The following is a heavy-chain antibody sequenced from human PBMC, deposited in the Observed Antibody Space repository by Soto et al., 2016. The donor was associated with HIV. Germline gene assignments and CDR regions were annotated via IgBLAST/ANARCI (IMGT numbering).Heavy chain of an antibody. Sequence: EVQLVESGGGLVQPGRSLRLSCAASGFTFDDYAMHWVRQAPGKGLEWVSGISWNSGSIGYADSVKGRFTISRDNAKNSLYLQMNSLRAEDMALYYCAKGPYSSSEGYFDLWGRGTLVTVSS. J-gene: IGHJ2*01. CDR2: ISWNSGSI. V-gene: IGHV3-9*03. D-gene: IGHD6-13*01. CDR1: GFTFDDYA. CDR3: AKGPYSSSEGYFDL.